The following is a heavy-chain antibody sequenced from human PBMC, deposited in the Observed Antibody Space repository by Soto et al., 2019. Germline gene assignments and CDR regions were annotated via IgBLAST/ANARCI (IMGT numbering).Heavy chain of an antibody. CDR1: GFRFSSYS. CDR3: ATMNGYFEY. V-gene: IGHV3-23*01. D-gene: IGHD3-22*01. J-gene: IGHJ4*02. Sequence: PGGSLRLSCADSGFRFSSYSMSWVRQTPGKGLEWVAAITATGDRTYYADSVTGRFTISRDNSKKTHYLQMNSLRAEDTAMYYCATMNGYFEYWGQGTPVTVSS. CDR2: ITATGDRT.